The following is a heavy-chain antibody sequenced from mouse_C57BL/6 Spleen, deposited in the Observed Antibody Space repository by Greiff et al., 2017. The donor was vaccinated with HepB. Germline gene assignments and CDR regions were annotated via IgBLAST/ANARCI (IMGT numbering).Heavy chain of an antibody. J-gene: IGHJ2*01. V-gene: IGHV1-4*01. CDR1: GYTFTSYT. CDR3: ARGDYDAFDY. D-gene: IGHD2-4*01. CDR2: INPSSGYT. Sequence: VQLQQSGAELARPGASVKMSCKASGYTFTSYTMHWVKQRPGQGLEWIGYINPSSGYTKYNQKFKDKATLTADKSSSTAYMQLSSLTSEDSAVYYCARGDYDAFDYWGQGTTLTVSS.